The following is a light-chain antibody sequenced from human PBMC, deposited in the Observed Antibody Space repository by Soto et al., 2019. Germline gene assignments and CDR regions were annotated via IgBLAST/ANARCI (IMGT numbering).Light chain of an antibody. J-gene: IGLJ2*01. CDR3: QVWDRGV. CDR1: NIGSKS. Sequence: SYELTQPPSVSVAPGKTARITCGGNNIGSKSVHWYQQKPGQAPVLVIYYDSDRPSGIPERFSGSNSGNTANLTISRVEAGDEADYYCQVWDRGVFGGGTKVTVL. CDR2: YDS. V-gene: IGLV3-21*04.